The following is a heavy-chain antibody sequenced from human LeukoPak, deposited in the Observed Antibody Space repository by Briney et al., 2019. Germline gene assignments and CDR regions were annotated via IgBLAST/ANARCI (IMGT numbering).Heavy chain of an antibody. D-gene: IGHD3-16*01. CDR1: GFTFSDYT. J-gene: IGHJ3*01. CDR3: AKALTDHQDLDAFDF. Sequence: PGGSLRLSCAASGFTFSDYTMNWVRQAPGKGLEWVSGTSGSGGSEYYADSVRGRFTISRDTSKNVLFLQMNSLRVEDTALYYCAKALTDHQDLDAFDFWGQGTVVTVSP. V-gene: IGHV3-23*01. CDR2: TSGSGGSE.